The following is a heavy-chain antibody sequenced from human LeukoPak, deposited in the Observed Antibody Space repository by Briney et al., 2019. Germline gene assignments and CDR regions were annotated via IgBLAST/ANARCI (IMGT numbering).Heavy chain of an antibody. D-gene: IGHD3-10*01. CDR2: IYYTGIT. CDR1: GASITSSNYY. J-gene: IGHJ3*02. V-gene: IGHV4-39*07. CDR3: ARVGQLWFGGAFDI. Sequence: PSETLSLTCTVSGASITSSNYYWLWLRQPPGKGLEWIGSIYYTGITYYNLSLKSRVTISVDTSKYQCSLRLSSVTAADTAVYYCARVGQLWFGGAFDIWGQGTMVTVSS.